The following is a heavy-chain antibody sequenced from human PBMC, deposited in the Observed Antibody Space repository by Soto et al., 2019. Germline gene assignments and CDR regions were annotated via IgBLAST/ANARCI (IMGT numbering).Heavy chain of an antibody. Sequence: SETLSLTCTVSGGSISSRSYYWGWFRQPPGKGLEWIGSIYYSGSTYYTPSLKSRVTISVDTSKNQFSLKLSSVTAADTAVYYCASGVCSSTSCYAYYFDYWGQGTLVTVSS. CDR2: IYYSGST. J-gene: IGHJ4*02. V-gene: IGHV4-39*07. CDR3: ASGVCSSTSCYAYYFDY. D-gene: IGHD2-2*01. CDR1: GGSISSRSYY.